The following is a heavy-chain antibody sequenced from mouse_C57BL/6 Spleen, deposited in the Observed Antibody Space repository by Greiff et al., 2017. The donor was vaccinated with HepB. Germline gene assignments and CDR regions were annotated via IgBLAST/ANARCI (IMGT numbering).Heavy chain of an antibody. J-gene: IGHJ4*01. CDR3: ARGYGSGRKEYAMDY. D-gene: IGHD1-1*01. CDR2: IYPGDGDT. V-gene: IGHV1-82*01. CDR1: GYAFSSSW. Sequence: VKLMESGPELVKPGASVKISCKASGYAFSSSWMNWVKQRPGKGLEWIGRIYPGDGDTNYNGKFKVKATLTAYKSSSTAYMQLSSLTSEDSAVYFCARGYGSGRKEYAMDYWGQGTSVTVSS.